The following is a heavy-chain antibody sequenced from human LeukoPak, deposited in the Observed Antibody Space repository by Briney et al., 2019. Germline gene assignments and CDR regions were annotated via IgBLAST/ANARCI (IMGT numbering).Heavy chain of an antibody. CDR2: IYHSGST. V-gene: IGHV4-38-2*01. CDR1: GYSISSGYY. D-gene: IGHD3-10*01. CDR3: ARSDMVSYYFDY. Sequence: SETLSLTCAVSGYSISSGYYWGWIRQPPGKGLEWIGSIYHSGSTLYNPFLKSRVTISVDTSKNQFSLKLSSVTAADTAVYYCARSDMVSYYFDYWGQGTLVTVSS. J-gene: IGHJ4*02.